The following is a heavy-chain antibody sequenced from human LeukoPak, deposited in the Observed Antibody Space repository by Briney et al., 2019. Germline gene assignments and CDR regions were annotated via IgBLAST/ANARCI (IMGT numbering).Heavy chain of an antibody. J-gene: IGHJ4*02. CDR2: INSDGSST. CDR1: VFTFSTYW. CDR3: ARDLNRKFDQ. V-gene: IGHV3-74*01. D-gene: IGHD2/OR15-2a*01. Sequence: GSLRLSCPASVFTFSTYWMHWARHAPGKGLVWGSNINSDGSSTSFADSVKGRFTISRDNAKNTLYLQMNRLRAEDTAVYYCARDLNRKFDQWGQETLVTVSS.